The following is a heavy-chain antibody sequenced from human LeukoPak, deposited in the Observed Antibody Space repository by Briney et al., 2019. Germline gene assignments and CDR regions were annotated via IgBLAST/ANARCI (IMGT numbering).Heavy chain of an antibody. CDR1: GFTFSSYW. CDR3: ARSRFVDTPEDY. J-gene: IGHJ4*02. CDR2: INSDGSST. D-gene: IGHD5-18*01. Sequence: PGGSLRLSCAASGFTFSSYWMHWVRQAPEKGLVWVSRINSDGSSTSYADSVKGRFTISRDNAKNTLYLQMNSLRAEDTAVYYCARSRFVDTPEDYWGQGTLVTVSS. V-gene: IGHV3-74*01.